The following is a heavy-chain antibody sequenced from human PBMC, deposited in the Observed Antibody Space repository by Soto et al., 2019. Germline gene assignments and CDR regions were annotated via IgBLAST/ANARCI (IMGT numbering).Heavy chain of an antibody. Sequence: KSSETLSLTCTVSGGSISSYYWSWIRQPPGKGLEWIGYIYYSGSTNYNPSLKSRVTISVDTSKNQFSLKLSSVTAADTAVYYCASFRAPRTMGLDYWGQGTLVTVSS. CDR1: GGSISSYY. J-gene: IGHJ4*02. CDR2: IYYSGST. CDR3: ASFRAPRTMGLDY. V-gene: IGHV4-59*01. D-gene: IGHD1-1*01.